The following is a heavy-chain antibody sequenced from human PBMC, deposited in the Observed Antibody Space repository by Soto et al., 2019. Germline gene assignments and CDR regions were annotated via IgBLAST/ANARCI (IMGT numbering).Heavy chain of an antibody. CDR3: AKGSVVTAIKFLNSFDN. D-gene: IGHD2-21*02. V-gene: IGHV3-23*01. J-gene: IGHJ3*02. CDR1: GFTFSSYA. CDR2: ISSSGGST. Sequence: GGSLRLSCAASGFTFSSYAMSWVRQAPGKGLEWVSAISSSGGSTYYADSVKGRFTISRDNSKNTLYLQMNSLRAEDTAVYYCAKGSVVTAIKFLNSFDNWGQETMVT.